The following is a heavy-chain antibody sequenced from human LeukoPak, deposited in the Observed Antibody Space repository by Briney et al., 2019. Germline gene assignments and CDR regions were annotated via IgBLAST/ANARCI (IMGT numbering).Heavy chain of an antibody. Sequence: GESLKISCKGSGYSFTFYWIGWVRQMPGKGLEWMAIIYPGDSDIRYSPSFQGQVTISADKSISTAYLQWSSLKASDTAIYYCARRGRGNAFDIWGQGTTVTVSS. CDR2: IYPGDSDI. CDR1: GYSFTFYW. V-gene: IGHV5-51*01. CDR3: ARRGRGNAFDI. D-gene: IGHD3-10*01. J-gene: IGHJ3*02.